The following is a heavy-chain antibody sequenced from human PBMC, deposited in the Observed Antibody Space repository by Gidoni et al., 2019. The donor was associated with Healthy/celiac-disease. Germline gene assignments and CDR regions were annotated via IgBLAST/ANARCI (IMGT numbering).Heavy chain of an antibody. CDR1: GFSLGDYA. J-gene: IGHJ4*02. Sequence: EVQLVESGGGLVKPGRSLRLSCTASGFSLGDYAMSWFRQAPGKGMEWVGFIRSKAYGGTTEYAASVKGRFTISRDDSKSIAYLQMNSLKTEDTAVYYCTRLHTYYDYVWGSYQEYYFDYWGQGPLVTVSS. CDR3: TRLHTYYDYVWGSYQEYYFDY. D-gene: IGHD3-16*02. CDR2: IRSKAYGGTT. V-gene: IGHV3-49*05.